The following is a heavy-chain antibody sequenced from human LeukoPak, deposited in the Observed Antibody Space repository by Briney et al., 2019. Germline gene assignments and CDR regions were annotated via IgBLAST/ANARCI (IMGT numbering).Heavy chain of an antibody. CDR2: IYPGDSDT. CDR3: ARHYYYDSSGYSEFDY. Sequence: GESLKICCKGSGYSFTSYWIGWVRQMPGKGLEWMGIIYPGDSDTRYSPSFQGQVTISADKSISTAYLQWSSLKASDTAMYYCARHYYYDSSGYSEFDYWGQGTLVTVSS. J-gene: IGHJ4*02. CDR1: GYSFTSYW. V-gene: IGHV5-51*01. D-gene: IGHD3-22*01.